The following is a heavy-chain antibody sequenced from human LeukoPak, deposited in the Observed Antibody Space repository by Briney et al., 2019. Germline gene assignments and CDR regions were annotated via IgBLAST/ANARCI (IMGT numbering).Heavy chain of an antibody. V-gene: IGHV4-39*01. J-gene: IGHJ4*02. CDR1: GVSISGYY. D-gene: IGHD1/OR15-1a*01. Sequence: PSETLSLTCTVSGVSISGYYWVWIRQSPKRSLEYIGSIFYREGFSYGGTTFYNPPLQSRVTISVDTSKNSFSLTLKSVTAADTAVYFCARQISANKDYWGQGTLVTVSS. CDR3: ARQISANKDY. CDR2: IFYREGFSYGGTT.